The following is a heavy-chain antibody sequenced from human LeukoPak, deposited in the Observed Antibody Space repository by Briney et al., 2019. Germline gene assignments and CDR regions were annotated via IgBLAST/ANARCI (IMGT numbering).Heavy chain of an antibody. J-gene: IGHJ4*02. V-gene: IGHV3-7*03. D-gene: IGHD3-10*01. CDR2: IKPDGNDK. Sequence: PGGSLRLSCAASGFTFNTYWMSWVRQAPGKGLEWVANIKPDGNDKYYVDSVKGRFTISRDNAKNSLSLQMNSLRAKDTAVYYCARGGSQRFDYWGQGTLVTVSS. CDR3: ARGGSQRFDY. CDR1: GFTFNTYW.